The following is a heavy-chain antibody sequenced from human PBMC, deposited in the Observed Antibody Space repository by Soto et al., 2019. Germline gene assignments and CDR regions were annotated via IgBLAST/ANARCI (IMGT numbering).Heavy chain of an antibody. D-gene: IGHD6-13*01. Sequence: EVQLLESGGGLVQPGGSLRLSCAASVFTFNTCAMNWVRQAPGKGLEWVSGISSSGGSTYYADSVKGRFTISRENSKNSLFLQMNSLRAEDTAVYYCARDPEAIEQQLAGAYYYYGMDVWGQGTTVTVSS. CDR3: ARDPEAIEQQLAGAYYYYGMDV. J-gene: IGHJ6*02. V-gene: IGHV3-23*01. CDR1: VFTFNTCA. CDR2: ISSSGGST.